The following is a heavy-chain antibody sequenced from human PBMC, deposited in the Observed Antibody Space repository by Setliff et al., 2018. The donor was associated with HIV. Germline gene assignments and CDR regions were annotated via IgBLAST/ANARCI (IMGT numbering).Heavy chain of an antibody. CDR3: ARARRAGSGPKYFQH. V-gene: IGHV4-59*12. Sequence: SETLSLTCTVSGGSISRFYWSWIRQPPGKGLEWIGSIYYGGTNYSPSLRSRVTISLDTSRNQFSLTVSSVTAADTAVYYCARARRAGSGPKYFQHWGQGTLVTVSS. J-gene: IGHJ1*01. CDR2: IYYGGT. CDR1: GGSISRFY. D-gene: IGHD2-15*01.